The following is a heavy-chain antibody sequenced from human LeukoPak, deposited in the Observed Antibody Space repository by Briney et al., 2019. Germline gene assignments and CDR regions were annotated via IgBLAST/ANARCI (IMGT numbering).Heavy chain of an antibody. J-gene: IGHJ4*02. CDR1: GFTFDDYA. V-gene: IGHV3-9*01. CDR2: IGWNSGSI. CDR3: ARLTRGYSGYDDY. Sequence: GGSLRLSCAASGFTFDDYAMHWVRQAPGKGLEWVSTIGWNSGSIGYADSVKGRFTTSRDNAKNSLYLQMNSLRAEDTAVYYCARLTRGYSGYDDYWGQGTLVTVSS. D-gene: IGHD5-12*01.